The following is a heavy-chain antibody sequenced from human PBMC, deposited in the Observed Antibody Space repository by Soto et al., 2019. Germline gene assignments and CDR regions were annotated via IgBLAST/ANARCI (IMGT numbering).Heavy chain of an antibody. CDR3: AKPPDYNWNDY. J-gene: IGHJ4*02. CDR1: GFTFSSYA. V-gene: IGHV3-23*01. Sequence: GSLRLSCAASGFTFSSYAMNWVRQAPGKGLEWVSVISGSGGSTYYADSVKGRFTISRDNSKDTLYLQMNNLRAEDTAVYYCAKPPDYNWNDYWGQGTLVTVSS. D-gene: IGHD1-20*01. CDR2: ISGSGGST.